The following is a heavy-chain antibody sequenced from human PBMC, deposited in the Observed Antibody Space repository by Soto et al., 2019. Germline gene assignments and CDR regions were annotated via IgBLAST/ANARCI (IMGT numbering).Heavy chain of an antibody. CDR2: IYPGDSDS. D-gene: IGHD2-2*01. CDR1: GFTFTSYW. CDR3: AKHEGYCSTTTCSNFDY. V-gene: IGHV5-51*01. Sequence: LGESLKISCKGSGFTFTSYWIAWVRQMPGKGLEWMGIIYPGDSDSSYSPSFQGQVTISADKSINTAYLHWSSLKAPDTAIYYCAKHEGYCSTTTCSNFDYWGQGTLVTVSS. J-gene: IGHJ4*02.